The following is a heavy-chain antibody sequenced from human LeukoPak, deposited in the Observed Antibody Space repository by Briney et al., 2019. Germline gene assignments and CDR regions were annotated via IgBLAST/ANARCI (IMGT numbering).Heavy chain of an antibody. D-gene: IGHD5-12*01. CDR2: IYPGDSDT. Sequence: GQSLQISCKGSGYSFTSYWIGWARPMPGKGLEWMGIIYPGDSDTRYSPSFQGQVTISADKSISTAYLQWSSLKASDTAMYYCARLYSGYDSAYYYYMDVWGKGTTVTIS. V-gene: IGHV5-51*01. CDR1: GYSFTSYW. CDR3: ARLYSGYDSAYYYYMDV. J-gene: IGHJ6*03.